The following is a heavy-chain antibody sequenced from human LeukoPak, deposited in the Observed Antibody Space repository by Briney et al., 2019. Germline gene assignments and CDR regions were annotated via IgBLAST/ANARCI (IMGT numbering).Heavy chain of an antibody. D-gene: IGHD7-27*01. J-gene: IGHJ4*02. CDR2: MSPNSGDT. Sequence: ASVKVSCKASGYTFTSYGFNWVRQATGQRPEWMGWMSPNSGDTGYAQKFQDRVTMTRNTSISTAYMELSSLRSDDTAVYYCARGPPNWGYDYWGQGTLVTVSS. V-gene: IGHV1-8*01. CDR3: ARGPPNWGYDY. CDR1: GYTFTSYG.